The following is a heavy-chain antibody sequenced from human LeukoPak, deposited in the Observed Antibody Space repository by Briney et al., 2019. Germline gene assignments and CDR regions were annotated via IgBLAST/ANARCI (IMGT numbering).Heavy chain of an antibody. J-gene: IGHJ4*02. CDR3: AKRIAATSFDY. Sequence: PGGSLRLSCVASGFTFSNYAMSWVRQAPGKGLEWVSTISGNGGSTYYADSVKGRFTISGDNSKNTVYLQMNSLRAEDTAVYYCAKRIAATSFDYWGQGTLVTVSS. CDR1: GFTFSNYA. CDR2: ISGNGGST. V-gene: IGHV3-23*01. D-gene: IGHD6-13*01.